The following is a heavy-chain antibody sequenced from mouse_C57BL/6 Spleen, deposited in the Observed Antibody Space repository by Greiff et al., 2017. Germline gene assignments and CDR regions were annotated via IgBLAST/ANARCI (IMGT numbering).Heavy chain of an antibody. CDR2: IHPNSGST. CDR1: GYTFTSYW. CDR3: ARWGTVVATGLDY. Sequence: QVQLQQPGAELVKPGASVKLSCKASGYTFTSYWMHWVKQRPGQGLEWIGMIHPNSGSTNYNEKFKSKATLTVDKSSSTAYMQLSSLTSEDSAVYYCARWGTVVATGLDYWGQGTTLTVSS. D-gene: IGHD1-1*01. J-gene: IGHJ2*01. V-gene: IGHV1-64*01.